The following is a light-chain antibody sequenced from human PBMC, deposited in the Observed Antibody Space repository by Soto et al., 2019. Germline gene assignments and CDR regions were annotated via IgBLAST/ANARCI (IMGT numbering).Light chain of an antibody. CDR1: SSDVGSYNL. Sequence: QSVLTQAASVSGSPGQSISISCTGTSSDVGSYNLVSWYQQHPGKAPKLMIYEVSKRPSGVSNRVSGSKSGNAASLTISGLQAEDEADYYCCSYAGSSASLYVFGTGTKVTVL. CDR2: EVS. CDR3: CSYAGSSASLYV. J-gene: IGLJ1*01. V-gene: IGLV2-23*02.